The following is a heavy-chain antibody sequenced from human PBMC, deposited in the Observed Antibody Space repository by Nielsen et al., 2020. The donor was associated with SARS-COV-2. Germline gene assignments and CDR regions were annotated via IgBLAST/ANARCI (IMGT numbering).Heavy chain of an antibody. Sequence: SETLSLTCTVSGYSISSGYYWGWIRQPPGKGLEWIGSIYYSGSTKYNPSLKSRVTISVDRSKNQFSLELSSVTAADTAVYYCARDRAGVSFGIWGQGTLVTVSS. CDR1: GYSISSGYY. CDR2: IYYSGST. V-gene: IGHV4-38-2*02. D-gene: IGHD2-8*01. J-gene: IGHJ3*02. CDR3: ARDRAGVSFGI.